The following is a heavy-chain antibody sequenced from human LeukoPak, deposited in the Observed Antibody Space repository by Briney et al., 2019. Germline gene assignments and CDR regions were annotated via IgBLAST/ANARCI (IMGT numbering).Heavy chain of an antibody. V-gene: IGHV3-21*01. CDR1: GFTFSSYS. Sequence: GGSLRLSCAASGFTFSSYSMNWVRQAPGKGLEWVSSISSSSSYIYYADSVKGRFTISRDNSKNTLYLQMNSLRAEDTAVYYCAKDGGNYNWYFDLWGRGTLVTVSS. J-gene: IGHJ2*01. CDR3: AKDGGNYNWYFDL. D-gene: IGHD4/OR15-4a*01. CDR2: ISSSSSYI.